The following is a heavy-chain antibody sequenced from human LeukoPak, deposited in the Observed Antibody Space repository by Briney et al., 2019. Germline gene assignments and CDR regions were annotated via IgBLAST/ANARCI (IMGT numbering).Heavy chain of an antibody. CDR2: IRSKAYGAKT. CDR3: TRVNYYDSSSFYYGYSDY. V-gene: IGHV3-49*04. Sequence: PGRSLRVSCSASGFSFDGYAMSWVRQAPGKGLEWVGFIRSKAYGAKTNYAASVQGRFSISRDDSRSTVHLQMDSLRTEDTAVYFCTRVNYYDSSSFYYGYSDYWGQGALATVSS. D-gene: IGHD3-22*01. CDR1: GFSFDGYA. J-gene: IGHJ4*02.